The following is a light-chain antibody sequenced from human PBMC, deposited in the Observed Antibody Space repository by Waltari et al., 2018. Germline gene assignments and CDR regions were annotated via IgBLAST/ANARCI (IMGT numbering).Light chain of an antibody. CDR3: HSADYSGAFRV. CDR2: KDT. J-gene: IGLJ2*01. V-gene: IGLV3-25*03. CDR1: ALTKHF. Sequence: SYELTQPPSVSVSPGQTARITCAGDALTKHFTDSYQQKPGQAPTLLIYKDTERRPGIPERFSGSSSGTTVTLTISGVQAEDESDYYCHSADYSGAFRVFGGGTKLIVV.